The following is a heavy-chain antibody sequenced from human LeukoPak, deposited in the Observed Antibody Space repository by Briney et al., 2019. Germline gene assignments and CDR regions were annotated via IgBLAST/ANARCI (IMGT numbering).Heavy chain of an antibody. V-gene: IGHV3-21*01. CDR1: GFTFSSYS. J-gene: IGHJ3*02. CDR3: AREGGALDCSSTSCYIYDAFDI. D-gene: IGHD2-2*02. Sequence: GGSLRLSCAASGFTFSSYSMNWVRQAPGKGLEWVSSISSSSSYIYYADSVKGRFTISRDNAKNSLYLQMNSLRAEDTAVYYCAREGGALDCSSTSCYIYDAFDIWGQETMVTVSS. CDR2: ISSSSSYI.